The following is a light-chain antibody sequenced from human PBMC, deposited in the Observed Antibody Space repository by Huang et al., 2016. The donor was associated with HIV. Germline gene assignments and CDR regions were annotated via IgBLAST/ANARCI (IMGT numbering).Light chain of an antibody. CDR3: QQTYSAPPLT. J-gene: IGKJ4*01. CDR2: AAS. V-gene: IGKV1-39*01. CDR1: QSITTY. Sequence: DIQMTQSPSSLSASVGDRVTIPCRVSQSITTYLNWYQQKPGKDPKLLIYAASSLQSGVPSRFSGSGSGTDFTLTITSLQPEDFATYYCQQTYSAPPLTFGGGTKVEI.